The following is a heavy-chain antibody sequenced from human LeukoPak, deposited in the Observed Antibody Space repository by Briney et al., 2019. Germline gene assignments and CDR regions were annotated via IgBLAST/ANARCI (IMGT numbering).Heavy chain of an antibody. Sequence: GASVKVSCKASGYTFTSYDINWVRQATGQGLEWMGWMNPNSGNTGYAQKFQGRVTMTTDTSTSTAYMELRSLRSDDTAVYYCARDGAGPEYFQHWGRGTLVTVSS. CDR3: ARDGAGPEYFQH. V-gene: IGHV1-8*01. D-gene: IGHD6-19*01. CDR2: MNPNSGNT. J-gene: IGHJ1*01. CDR1: GYTFTSYD.